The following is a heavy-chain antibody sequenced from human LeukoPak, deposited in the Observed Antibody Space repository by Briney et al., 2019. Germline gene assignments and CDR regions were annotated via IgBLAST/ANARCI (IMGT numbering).Heavy chain of an antibody. J-gene: IGHJ4*02. CDR2: INHSGST. Sequence: SETLSLTCAVYGGSFSGYYWSWIRQPPGKGLEWIGEINHSGSTNYNPSLKSRVTISVDTSKSQFSLRLSSVTAADTAVYYCARGIRYCSGGSCYPFDYWGQGTLVTVSS. CDR1: GGSFSGYY. CDR3: ARGIRYCSGGSCYPFDY. V-gene: IGHV4-34*01. D-gene: IGHD2-15*01.